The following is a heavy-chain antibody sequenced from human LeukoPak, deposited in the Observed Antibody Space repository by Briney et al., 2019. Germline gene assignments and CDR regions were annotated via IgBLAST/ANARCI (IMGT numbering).Heavy chain of an antibody. J-gene: IGHJ6*04. CDR3: AELGITMIGGV. CDR1: GFTFSSYE. V-gene: IGHV3-48*03. Sequence: GGSLRLSCGASGFTFSSYEMNWVRQAPGKGLEWVSYISSSGSTIYYADSVKGRFTTSRDNDKNSLYLQMNSLRAEHTAVYYCAELGITMIGGVWGKGTTVTISS. CDR2: ISSSGSTI. D-gene: IGHD3-10*02.